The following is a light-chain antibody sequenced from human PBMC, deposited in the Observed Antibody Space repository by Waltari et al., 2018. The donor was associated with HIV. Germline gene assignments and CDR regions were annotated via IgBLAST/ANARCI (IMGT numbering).Light chain of an antibody. CDR2: EVT. V-gene: IGLV2-8*01. Sequence: QSTLTQPPSASGSPGQSVTNSCTGTSSDIGGYNYVSWYQQHPGKAPKLIMTEVTKRPSGVPDRFSGSKSGNTASLTVSGLQADDEALYYCSSFAPTNKFYGLFGGGTTLTVL. CDR3: SSFAPTNKFYGL. J-gene: IGLJ2*01. CDR1: SSDIGGYNY.